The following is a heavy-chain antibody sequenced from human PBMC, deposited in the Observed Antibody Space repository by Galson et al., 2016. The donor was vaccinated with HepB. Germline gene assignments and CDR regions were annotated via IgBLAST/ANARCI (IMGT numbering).Heavy chain of an antibody. CDR3: ARREYYDYLWGSYRYTPIDL. Sequence: TLSLTCPVSGVSITTSSSYWDWIRQTPGKGLEWIGSIYYSGSAYYNPSLKSRVTISADSSKNQFSLRLSSVTAADTAVYYCARREYYDYLWGSYRYTPIDLWGQGTLVTVSS. CDR1: GVSITTSSSY. V-gene: IGHV4-39*01. D-gene: IGHD3-16*02. CDR2: IYYSGSA. J-gene: IGHJ5*02.